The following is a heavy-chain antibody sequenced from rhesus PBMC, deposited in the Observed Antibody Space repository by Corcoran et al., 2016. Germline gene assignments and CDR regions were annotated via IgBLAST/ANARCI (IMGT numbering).Heavy chain of an antibody. D-gene: IGHD3-16*01. J-gene: IGHJ4*01. Sequence: QVQLQESGPGLVKPSETLSLACAVSGYSISSGYSWGWIRQPPGKGLEWIGQICGGSGSPYYNPSRKSRVNGSKDTSKNQFALKLSSVTAADTAVYYCARGPYYYSGTFDYWGQGVLVTGSS. CDR1: GYSISSGYS. CDR2: ICGGSGSP. CDR3: ARGPYYYSGTFDY. V-gene: IGHV4-127*01.